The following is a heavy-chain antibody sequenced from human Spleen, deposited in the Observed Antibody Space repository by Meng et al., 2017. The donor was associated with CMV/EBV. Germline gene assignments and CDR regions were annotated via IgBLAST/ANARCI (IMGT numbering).Heavy chain of an antibody. Sequence: ASVKVSCKASGYTFTSYDINWVRQATGQGLEWMGVIDPSSGGTGYAQKFKGRVTMTRDTSTTTVYMELSSLRSEDTAVYFCARKYCIGGSCYSSGGNWFDPWGQGSLVTVSS. CDR1: GYTFTSYD. V-gene: IGHV1-46*01. CDR3: ARKYCIGGSCYSSGGNWFDP. J-gene: IGHJ5*02. D-gene: IGHD2-15*01. CDR2: IDPSSGGT.